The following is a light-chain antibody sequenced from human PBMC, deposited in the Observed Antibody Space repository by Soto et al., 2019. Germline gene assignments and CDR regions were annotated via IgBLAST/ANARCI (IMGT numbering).Light chain of an antibody. CDR3: CSYTTSSTYV. CDR1: SSDVGGYNY. Sequence: QSLLTQPASVSGSPGQSIAISCTGTSSDVGGYNYVSWYQQHPGKAPKLMIYDVSNRPSGISTRFSGSKSGNTASLTISGLQAEDEADYYCCSYTTSSTYVFGTGTKVPVL. V-gene: IGLV2-14*03. CDR2: DVS. J-gene: IGLJ1*01.